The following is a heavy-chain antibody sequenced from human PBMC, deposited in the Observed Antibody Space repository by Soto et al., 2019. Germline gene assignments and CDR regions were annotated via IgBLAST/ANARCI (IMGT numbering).Heavy chain of an antibody. V-gene: IGHV4-30-4*01. CDR2: ISYSGST. CDR1: SRTTSRGESY. Sequence: LCHTCTVSSRTTSRGESYRIWLRQPPGQGLEWIGYISYSGSTHYSPSLKSRVSITVDTSKNQFSLNLASVSAEDTAVYYCARTSLMIIGRPQGYNVLGVWG. CDR3: ARTSLMIIGRPQGYNVLGV. J-gene: IGHJ6*02. D-gene: IGHD3-16*01.